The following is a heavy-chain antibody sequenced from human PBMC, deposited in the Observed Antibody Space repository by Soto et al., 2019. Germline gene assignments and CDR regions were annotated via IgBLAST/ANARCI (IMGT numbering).Heavy chain of an antibody. CDR2: IYYSGST. D-gene: IGHD5-18*01. CDR1: GGTITRGDHF. V-gene: IGHV4-30-4*01. J-gene: IGHJ6*02. Sequence: KASETLSLTCIVSGGTITRGDHFWSWVRQSPGKGLEWLGYIYYSGSTYYNPSLKGRVMMTIDTSKHQFSLNLSSVTAADTAVFYCGRGQTAIDVWGQGTTVTVSS. CDR3: GRGQTAIDV.